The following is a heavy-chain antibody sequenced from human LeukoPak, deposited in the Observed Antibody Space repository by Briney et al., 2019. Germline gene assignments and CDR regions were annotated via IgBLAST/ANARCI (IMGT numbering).Heavy chain of an antibody. D-gene: IGHD1-26*01. J-gene: IGHJ4*02. V-gene: IGHV3-7*03. CDR2: IKQDGSEK. CDR1: GFTFSDYW. CDR3: ARGGSYYTYDYYFDY. Sequence: GGSLRLSCAASGFTFSDYWMNWVRQAPGRGLEWVASIKQDGSEKYYVDSVKGRFSISRDNAKNSLYLQMNSLTADDTAVCYCARGGSYYTYDYYFDYWGQGTLVTVSS.